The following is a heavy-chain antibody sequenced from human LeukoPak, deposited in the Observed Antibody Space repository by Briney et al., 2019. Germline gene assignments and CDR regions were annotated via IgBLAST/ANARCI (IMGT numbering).Heavy chain of an antibody. V-gene: IGHV4-39*01. D-gene: IGHD4-17*01. CDR2: IYYTGSS. CDR3: ATHTVPGSRNNWFDP. Sequence: SETLSLTCTVSGGSISSGTYYWGWIRQPPGQGLQWIGSIYYTGSSYYNSSLKSRVTISVDTSKNQFSLKLTSVTAADTALYYCATHTVPGSRNNWFDPWGQGTLVTVSS. CDR1: GGSISSGTYY. J-gene: IGHJ5*02.